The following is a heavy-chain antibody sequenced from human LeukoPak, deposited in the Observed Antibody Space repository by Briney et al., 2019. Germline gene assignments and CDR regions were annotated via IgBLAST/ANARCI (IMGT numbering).Heavy chain of an antibody. CDR1: GGSFSGYY. J-gene: IGHJ6*03. CDR2: IYYSGST. Sequence: PSETLSLTCAVYGGSFSGYYWSWIRQPPGKGLEWIGSIYYSGSTYYNPSLKSRVTISVDTSKDQFSLKLSSVTAADTAVYYCAREPTYYYGSGSYLYMDVWGKGTTVTVSS. D-gene: IGHD3-10*01. V-gene: IGHV4-34*01. CDR3: AREPTYYYGSGSYLYMDV.